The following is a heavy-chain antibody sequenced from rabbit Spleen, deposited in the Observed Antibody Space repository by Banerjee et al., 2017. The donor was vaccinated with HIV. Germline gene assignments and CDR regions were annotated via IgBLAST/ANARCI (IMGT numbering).Heavy chain of an antibody. J-gene: IGHJ4*01. V-gene: IGHV1S40*01. CDR2: IDTNDGDT. CDR1: GFSFSSRYY. CDR3: ARDGAGGSYFAL. D-gene: IGHD8-1*01. Sequence: QSLEESGGDLVKPGGTPTLTCTASGFSFSSRYYMCWVRQAPGKGLEWIACIDTNDGDTDYANWPKGRFTFSKTSSTTVTLQMTSLTAADTATYFCARDGAGGSYFALWGQGTLVTVS.